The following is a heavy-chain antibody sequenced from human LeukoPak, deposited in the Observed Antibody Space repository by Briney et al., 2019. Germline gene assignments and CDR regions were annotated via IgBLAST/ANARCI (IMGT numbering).Heavy chain of an antibody. D-gene: IGHD6-19*01. CDR2: ISAYNGNT. Sequence: ASVKVSCKASGYTFTSYGISWVRQAPGQGLEWIGWISAYNGNTNYAQKLQGRVTMTTDTSTSTAYMELRSLRSDDTAVYYCARVRDSSGWYFKLLADYWGQGTLVTLSS. CDR3: ARVRDSSGWYFKLLADY. J-gene: IGHJ4*02. V-gene: IGHV1-18*01. CDR1: GYTFTSYG.